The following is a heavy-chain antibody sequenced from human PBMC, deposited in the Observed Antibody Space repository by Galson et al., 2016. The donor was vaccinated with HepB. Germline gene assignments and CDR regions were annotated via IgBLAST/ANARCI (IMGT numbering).Heavy chain of an antibody. J-gene: IGHJ4*02. Sequence: SLRLSCTGSGFTFKTYTLSWVRQAPGKGLEWVSAISGNQRMTHYADSVRGRFTVSRDNSKNTLYLQMVSLRPEDPAVYYCAKEGCGPASCNFLDSWGQGTLVTVSS. V-gene: IGHV3-23*01. CDR3: AKEGCGPASCNFLDS. CDR1: GFTFKTYT. D-gene: IGHD2-21*01. CDR2: ISGNQRMT.